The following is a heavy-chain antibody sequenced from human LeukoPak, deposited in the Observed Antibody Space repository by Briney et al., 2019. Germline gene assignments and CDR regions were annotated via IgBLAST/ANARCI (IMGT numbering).Heavy chain of an antibody. CDR2: FDPEAGET. V-gene: IGHV1-24*01. J-gene: IGHJ4*02. D-gene: IGHD1-1*01. CDR3: AGGRPSGTTYFDY. Sequence: ASVTVSCKVSEYALTELSIHWVRQTPGKGLECVGGFDPEAGETIYAQKFQGRVTMTEDTSTDTAYMELSSLTSDDTAVYYCAGGRPSGTTYFDYWGQGTLVTVSS. CDR1: EYALTELS.